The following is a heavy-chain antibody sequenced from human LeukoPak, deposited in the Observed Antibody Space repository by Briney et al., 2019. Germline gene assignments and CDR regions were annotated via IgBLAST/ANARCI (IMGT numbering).Heavy chain of an antibody. Sequence: AAVTVSFTASGYTFTIYGISWVRQAPGQGLEWMGWISAYNGHTNYSQKFQGRVTMTTDTSTSTAYLELRSLRSDDTAVYYCARGGRWELPRPYAFDIWGQGTMVTVSS. CDR2: ISAYNGHT. D-gene: IGHD1-26*01. CDR1: GYTFTIYG. J-gene: IGHJ3*02. V-gene: IGHV1-18*01. CDR3: ARGGRWELPRPYAFDI.